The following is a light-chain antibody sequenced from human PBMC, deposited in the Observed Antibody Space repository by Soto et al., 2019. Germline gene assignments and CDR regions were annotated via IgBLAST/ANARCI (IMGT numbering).Light chain of an antibody. CDR3: QQYNKWPLT. J-gene: IGKJ4*01. CDR2: HAS. CDR1: QSVSSN. V-gene: IGKV3-15*01. Sequence: EIVMTQSPATLSVSPGERATLSCRASQSVSSNFAWYQQKPGQAPRLLIYHASTRATGIPARFSGSGSGTEFTLTISSLQSEDFAVYYCQQYNKWPLTFGGGTKVEIK.